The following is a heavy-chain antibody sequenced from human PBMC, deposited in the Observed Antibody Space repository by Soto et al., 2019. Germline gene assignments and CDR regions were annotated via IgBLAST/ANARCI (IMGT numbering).Heavy chain of an antibody. D-gene: IGHD1-26*01. CDR1: GGSFSGYY. J-gene: IGHJ5*02. Sequence: SETLSLTCAVYGGSFSGYYWSWIRQPPGKGLEWIGEINHSGSTNYNPSLKSRVTISVDTSKNQFSLKLSSVTAADTAVYYCARGSGGSYYRFDPWGQGTLVTAPQ. CDR2: INHSGST. CDR3: ARGSGGSYYRFDP. V-gene: IGHV4-34*01.